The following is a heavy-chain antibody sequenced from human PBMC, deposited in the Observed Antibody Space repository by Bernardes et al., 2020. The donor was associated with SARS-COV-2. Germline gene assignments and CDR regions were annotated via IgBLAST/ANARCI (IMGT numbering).Heavy chain of an antibody. J-gene: IGHJ5*02. CDR1: GYTIGRYG. CDR2: LDPNDSYL. Sequence: GESLKISCQASGYTIGRYGITWVRRVPGKGLEWIGRLDPNDSYLTYSPSFQGHVTISFDTSINVAYLQWNNMKDSDTALYYCAREGGDYVYGFLDVWGQGTPVTVSS. CDR3: AREGGDYVYGFLDV. V-gene: IGHV5-10-1*01. D-gene: IGHD4-17*01.